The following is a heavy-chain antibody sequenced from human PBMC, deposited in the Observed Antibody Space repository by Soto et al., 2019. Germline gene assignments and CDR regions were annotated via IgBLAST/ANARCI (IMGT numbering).Heavy chain of an antibody. V-gene: IGHV1-69*01. Sequence: QVQLVQSGAEVKKPGSSVKVSCKASGGTFSSYAISWVRQAPGQGLEWMGGIIPICGTANYAQKFQGRVTITADESTSTAYMELSSLISEETAVYYCARGGITMVRAPQHNVYGMDVWGQGTTVNVSS. J-gene: IGHJ6*02. CDR1: GGTFSSYA. D-gene: IGHD3-10*01. CDR2: IIPICGTA. CDR3: ARGGITMVRAPQHNVYGMDV.